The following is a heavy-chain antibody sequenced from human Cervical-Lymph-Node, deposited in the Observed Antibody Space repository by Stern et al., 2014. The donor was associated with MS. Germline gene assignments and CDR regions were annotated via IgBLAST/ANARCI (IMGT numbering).Heavy chain of an antibody. CDR3: ARGGRGVGLEY. CDR1: GFTFSTYA. V-gene: IGHV3-30-3*01. Sequence: MQLVESGGGVVQPGRSLSLSCVVSGFTFSTYALHWVRQAPGKGLEWWAFVSYDGTQRNSTDSVKARFTISRDNSKNTLYLHMNSLRDEDTAVYFCARGGRGVGLEYWGQGALVTVSS. J-gene: IGHJ4*02. D-gene: IGHD3-10*01. CDR2: VSYDGTQR.